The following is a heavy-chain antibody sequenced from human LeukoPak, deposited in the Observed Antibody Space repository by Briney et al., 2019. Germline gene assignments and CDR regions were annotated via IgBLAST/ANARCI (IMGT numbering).Heavy chain of an antibody. J-gene: IGHJ4*02. D-gene: IGHD1-1*01. CDR1: GYTFTSYY. CDR2: INPSGGST. Sequence: ASVKVSCKASGYTFTSYYMHWVRQAPGQGLEWMGIINPSGGSTSYAQKFQGRVTMTRDTSTSTVYMELSSLRSEDTAVYYCASRGEQNGPTLSTQYYFDYWGQGTLVTVSS. V-gene: IGHV1-46*01. CDR3: ASRGEQNGPTLSTQYYFDY.